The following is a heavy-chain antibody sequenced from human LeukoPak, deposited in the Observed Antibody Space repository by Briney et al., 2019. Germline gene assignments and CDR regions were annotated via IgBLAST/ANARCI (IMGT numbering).Heavy chain of an antibody. V-gene: IGHV3-21*01. Sequence: GGSLRLFCAASGFTFSDYIMNWVRQAPGKGLEWVASISRNSTYIHYADSVKGRFTISRDNARNSLFLQMNSLRAEDTAIYYCARDEGYYFDSWGQGTQVTASS. J-gene: IGHJ4*02. CDR3: ARDEGYYFDS. CDR1: GFTFSDYI. CDR2: ISRNSTYI.